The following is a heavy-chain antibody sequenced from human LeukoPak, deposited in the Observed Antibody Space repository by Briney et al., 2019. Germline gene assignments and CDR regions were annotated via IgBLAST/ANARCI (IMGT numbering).Heavy chain of an antibody. CDR2: IYPGDSDT. V-gene: IGHV5-51*01. Sequence: GESLKISFKGSGYSFTSYWIGWVRRMPGKGLEWMGIIYPGDSDTRYSPSFQGQVTISADKSISTAYLQWSSLKASDTAMYYCARLRYSSGSDPIDYWGQGTLVTVSS. CDR1: GYSFTSYW. J-gene: IGHJ4*02. CDR3: ARLRYSSGSDPIDY. D-gene: IGHD6-19*01.